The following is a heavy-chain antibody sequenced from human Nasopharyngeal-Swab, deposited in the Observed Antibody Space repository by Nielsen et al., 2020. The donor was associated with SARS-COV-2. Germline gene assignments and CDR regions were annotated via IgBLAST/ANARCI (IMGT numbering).Heavy chain of an antibody. CDR2: INHSGST. J-gene: IGHJ6*02. CDR3: ARAGDIRYYYYGMDV. D-gene: IGHD2-21*01. Sequence: WIRQPPGKGLEWIGEINHSGSTNYNPSLKSRVTISVDTSKNQFSLKLSSVTAADTAVHYCARAGDIRYYYYGMDVWGQGTTVTVSS. V-gene: IGHV4-34*01.